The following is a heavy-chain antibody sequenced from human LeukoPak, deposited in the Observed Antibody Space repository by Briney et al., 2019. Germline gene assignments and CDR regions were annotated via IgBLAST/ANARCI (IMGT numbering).Heavy chain of an antibody. V-gene: IGHV1-69*05. CDR2: IIPIFGTA. Sequence: SVKVSCKASGSTFSSYAISWVRQAPGQGLEWMGGIIPIFGTANYAQKFQGRVTITTDESTSTAYMELSSLRSEDTAVYYCARDDYGDMGRFDPWGQGTLVTVSS. CDR3: ARDDYGDMGRFDP. J-gene: IGHJ5*02. D-gene: IGHD4-17*01. CDR1: GSTFSSYA.